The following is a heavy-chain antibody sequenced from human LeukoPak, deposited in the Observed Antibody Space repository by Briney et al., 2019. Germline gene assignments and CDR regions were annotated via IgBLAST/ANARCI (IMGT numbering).Heavy chain of an antibody. V-gene: IGHV3-48*03. Sequence: GGSLRLSCAASGFTFSSYEMNWVRQAPGKGLKWVSYITSSSSTIYYADSVKGRFTVSRDNAKNSLYLQMNSLRAEDTAVYYCARGRDYFDYWGQGTLVTVSS. CDR1: GFTFSSYE. CDR2: ITSSSSTI. J-gene: IGHJ4*02. CDR3: ARGRDYFDY.